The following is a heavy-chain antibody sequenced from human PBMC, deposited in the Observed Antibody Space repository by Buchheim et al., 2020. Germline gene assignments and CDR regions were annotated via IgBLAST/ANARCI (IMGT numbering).Heavy chain of an antibody. CDR3: ARGLLLWFGELLYRGSSGYYFDY. J-gene: IGHJ4*02. V-gene: IGHV1-46*01. CDR1: GTTSTSYY. Sequence: QVQLVQSGAEVKKPGPPLKVSCKASGTTSTSYYMHWVRQAPGQGLEWMGIINPSVGSKSYAQKFKGRVTMTRDTSTSTVNMELSSLRSEDTAVYYCARGLLLWFGELLYRGSSGYYFDYWGQGTL. CDR2: INPSVGSK. D-gene: IGHD3-10*01.